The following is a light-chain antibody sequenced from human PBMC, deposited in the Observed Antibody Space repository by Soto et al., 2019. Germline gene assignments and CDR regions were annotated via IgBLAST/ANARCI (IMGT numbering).Light chain of an antibody. V-gene: IGLV2-8*01. J-gene: IGLJ2*01. CDR1: SSDVGSSNF. CDR3: SSYAGSNALV. CDR2: VVT. Sequence: QSVLTQPPSASGSPGQSVTISCTGTSSDVGSSNFVSWYQQHPGKAPRLMIYVVTERPSGVPDRFSGSKSGNTASLTVSGLQAEDEADYYCSSYAGSNALVFGGGTKLTVL.